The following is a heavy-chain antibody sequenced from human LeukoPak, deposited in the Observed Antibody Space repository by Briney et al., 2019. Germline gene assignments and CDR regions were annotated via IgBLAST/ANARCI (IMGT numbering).Heavy chain of an antibody. CDR3: ARLGGPVRGEITYYYYGMDV. Sequence: PSEILSLTCTVSGGSISSYYWSWIRQPPGKGLEWIGYIYYSGSTNYNPSLKSRVTISVDTSKNQFSLKLSSVTAADTAVYYCARLGGPVRGEITYYYYGMDVWGQGTTVTVSS. J-gene: IGHJ6*02. D-gene: IGHD3-10*01. CDR2: IYYSGST. CDR1: GGSISSYY. V-gene: IGHV4-59*08.